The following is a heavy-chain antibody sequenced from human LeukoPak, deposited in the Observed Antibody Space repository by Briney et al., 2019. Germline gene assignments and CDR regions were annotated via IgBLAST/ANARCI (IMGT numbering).Heavy chain of an antibody. CDR1: GFTFSSYW. CDR3: ARVTGSNRAFDI. CDR2: IKQDGSDQ. Sequence: GGSLRLSCAAPGFTFSSYWMSWVRQAPGKGLEWVANIKQDGSDQYYVDSVKGRFTISRDNSKNSLYLQMNSLRAEDTAVYYCARVTGSNRAFDIWGQGTMVTVSS. J-gene: IGHJ3*02. V-gene: IGHV3-7*01. D-gene: IGHD3-10*01.